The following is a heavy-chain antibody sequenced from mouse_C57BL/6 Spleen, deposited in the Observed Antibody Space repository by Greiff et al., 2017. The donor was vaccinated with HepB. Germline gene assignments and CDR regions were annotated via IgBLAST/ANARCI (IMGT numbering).Heavy chain of an antibody. Sequence: EVQLQQSGAELVRPGASVKLSCTASGFNINDYYMHWVKQRPEQGLEWIGRIDPEDGDTEYAPKFQGKATMTADTSSNTAYLQLSSLTSEDTAVYYCASYYGNPYAMYYWGQVTSVTVSS. V-gene: IGHV14-1*01. CDR1: GFNINDYY. J-gene: IGHJ4*01. D-gene: IGHD2-1*01. CDR2: IDPEDGDT. CDR3: ASYYGNPYAMYY.